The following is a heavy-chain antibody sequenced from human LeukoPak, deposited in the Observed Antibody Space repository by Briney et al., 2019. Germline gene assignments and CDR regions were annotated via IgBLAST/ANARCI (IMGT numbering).Heavy chain of an antibody. CDR2: IYYSGTT. Sequence: TPSETLSLTCTVSGGSISTYYCSWIRQPPGKGLEWIGYIYYSGTTNYNPSLKGRVTILVDTSKNQFSLKLSSVTAADTAVYYCARDRYGGNSGEFDYWGQGTLVTVSS. D-gene: IGHD4-23*01. CDR1: GGSISTYY. J-gene: IGHJ4*02. V-gene: IGHV4-59*01. CDR3: ARDRYGGNSGEFDY.